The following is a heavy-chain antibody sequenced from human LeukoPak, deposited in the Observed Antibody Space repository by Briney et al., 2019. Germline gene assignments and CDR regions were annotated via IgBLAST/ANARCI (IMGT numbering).Heavy chain of an antibody. Sequence: SETLSLTCTVSGGSISSYYWSWIRQPPGKGLEWIGYIYYSGSTNYNPSLKSRVTISVDTSKNQFPLKLSSVTAADTAVYYCARAGRDSSGYYDYWGQGTLVTVSS. CDR2: IYYSGST. J-gene: IGHJ4*02. CDR3: ARAGRDSSGYYDY. D-gene: IGHD3-22*01. V-gene: IGHV4-59*01. CDR1: GGSISSYY.